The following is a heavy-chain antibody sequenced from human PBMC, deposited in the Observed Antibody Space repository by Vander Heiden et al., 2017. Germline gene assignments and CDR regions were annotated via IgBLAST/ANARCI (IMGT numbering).Heavy chain of an antibody. CDR1: GFPLSTNY. V-gene: IGHV3-53*01. CDR3: ARSVGPRAAGWFWFDP. CDR2: IYSGGST. D-gene: IGHD6-13*01. Sequence: EVQLVESGGGLIQPGGSLRLSCVVSGFPLSTNYMRWVRQAPGKGLEWVSIIYSGGSTYYADSVKGRFTISRDNSKNTGYLQMNSLRAEDTAVYYCARSVGPRAAGWFWFDPWGQGTLVTVSS. J-gene: IGHJ5*02.